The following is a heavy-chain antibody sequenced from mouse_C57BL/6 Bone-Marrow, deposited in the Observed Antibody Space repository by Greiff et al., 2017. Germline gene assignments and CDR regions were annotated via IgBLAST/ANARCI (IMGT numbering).Heavy chain of an antibody. CDR2: ISSGGSYT. CDR1: GFTFSSYG. V-gene: IGHV5-6*01. J-gene: IGHJ1*03. Sequence: EVQGVESGGDLVKPGGSLKLSCAASGFTFSSYGMSWVRQTPDKRLEWVATISSGGSYTYYPDSVKGRFTISRDNAKNTLYLQMSSLKSEDTAMYYCARQLYYGSSYWYFDVWGTGTTVTVSS. D-gene: IGHD1-1*01. CDR3: ARQLYYGSSYWYFDV.